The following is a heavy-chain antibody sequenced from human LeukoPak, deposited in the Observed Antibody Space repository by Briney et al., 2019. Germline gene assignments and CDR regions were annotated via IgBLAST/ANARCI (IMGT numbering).Heavy chain of an antibody. CDR3: AKSSTVHRGLIDY. V-gene: IGHV3-23*05. CDR2: ITDSGISR. CDR1: GFSFSTCT. J-gene: IGHJ4*02. Sequence: PGGSLRLSCAASGFSFSTCTMSWVRQAPGKGLEWVSGITDSGISRDYAGSVKGRFIISRDNSKNTVYLQMNSLRAEGTAVYYCAKSSTVHRGLIDYWGQGTLVTVSS. D-gene: IGHD3-10*01.